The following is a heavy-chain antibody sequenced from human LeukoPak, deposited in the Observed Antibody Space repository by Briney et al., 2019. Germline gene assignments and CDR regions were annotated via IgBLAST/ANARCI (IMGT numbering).Heavy chain of an antibody. D-gene: IGHD1-1*01. CDR1: GFTFSTHS. J-gene: IGHJ3*02. Sequence: GGSLTLSCAASGFTFSTHSMNWVRQAPGKGPEWVSYINHDGNDIYYGESVKGRFTISRDNAKNSLYLQMHTLRAEDTAVYYCAGDGTGVLPGDAFDIWSQGTMVTVSS. CDR2: INHDGNDI. CDR3: AGDGTGVLPGDAFDI. V-gene: IGHV3-21*05.